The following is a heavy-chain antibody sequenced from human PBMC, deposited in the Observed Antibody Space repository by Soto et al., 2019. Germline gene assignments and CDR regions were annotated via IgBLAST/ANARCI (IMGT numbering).Heavy chain of an antibody. CDR1: GGSISSYY. Sequence: SETLSLTCTVSGGSISSYYWSWIRQPPGKGLEWIGYIYYSGSTNYNPSLKSRVTISVDTSKNQFSLKLSSVTAADTAVYYCARTYYYFWSGYYLRDYYYYYMDVWGKGTTVTVSS. J-gene: IGHJ6*03. D-gene: IGHD3-3*01. CDR2: IYYSGST. CDR3: ARTYYYFWSGYYLRDYYYYYMDV. V-gene: IGHV4-59*08.